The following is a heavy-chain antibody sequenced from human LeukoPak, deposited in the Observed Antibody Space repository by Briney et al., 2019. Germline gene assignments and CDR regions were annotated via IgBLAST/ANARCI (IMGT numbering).Heavy chain of an antibody. J-gene: IGHJ4*02. CDR3: AKSPGGYSGPFGD. CDR1: GFTFSDYY. CDR2: ISTSGTAV. D-gene: IGHD5-12*01. V-gene: IGHV3-11*04. Sequence: PGGSLRLSCAAPGFTFSDYYMSWIRQAPGKGLEWVSYISTSGTAVYYADSVKGRFTISRDNAKNSLYLQMNSLRVEDTAVYYCAKSPGGYSGPFGDWGQGTLVTVSS.